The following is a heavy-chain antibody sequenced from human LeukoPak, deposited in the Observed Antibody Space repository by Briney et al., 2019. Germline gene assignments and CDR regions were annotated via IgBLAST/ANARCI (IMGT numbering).Heavy chain of an antibody. J-gene: IGHJ4*02. V-gene: IGHV3-21*01. Sequence: PGGSLRLSCAASGFTFSSYSMNWVRQAPGKGLEWVSPISSSSSYIYYADSVKGRFTISRDNAMNSLYLQMNSLRAEDTAVYYCARDKSAEMATLVDYWGQGTLVTVSS. D-gene: IGHD5-24*01. CDR1: GFTFSSYS. CDR2: ISSSSSYI. CDR3: ARDKSAEMATLVDY.